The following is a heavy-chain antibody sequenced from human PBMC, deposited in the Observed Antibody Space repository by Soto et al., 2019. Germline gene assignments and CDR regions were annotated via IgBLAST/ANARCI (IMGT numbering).Heavy chain of an antibody. Sequence: QVQLVESGGGVVQPGRSLRLSCVGSGFPFWHYGMHWVRQAPGKRLDWVAVIWSDGKKESYADFVKGRFAISRDNFKDTLYLQMNSLRAEDTAVYYCARDRDGGWFHMDVWGQGTTVTVSS. D-gene: IGHD6-19*01. CDR2: IWSDGKKE. J-gene: IGHJ6*02. V-gene: IGHV3-33*01. CDR1: GFPFWHYG. CDR3: ARDRDGGWFHMDV.